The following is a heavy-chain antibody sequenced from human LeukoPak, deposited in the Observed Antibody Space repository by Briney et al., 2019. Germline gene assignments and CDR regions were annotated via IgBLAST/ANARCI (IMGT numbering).Heavy chain of an antibody. Sequence: ASVKVSCKASGYTFTSYGISWVRQAPGQGLEWMGWISAYNGNTNYAQKLQGRVTMTTDTSTSTAYMELRSRRSDDTAVYYCARVYGDYFPYYFDYWGQGTLVTVSS. D-gene: IGHD4-17*01. CDR3: ARVYGDYFPYYFDY. J-gene: IGHJ4*02. CDR1: GYTFTSYG. V-gene: IGHV1-18*01. CDR2: ISAYNGNT.